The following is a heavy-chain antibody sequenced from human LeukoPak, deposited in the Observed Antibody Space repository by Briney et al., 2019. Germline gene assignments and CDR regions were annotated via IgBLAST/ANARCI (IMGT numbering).Heavy chain of an antibody. Sequence: ASVKVSCKASGYTFTSFGISWVRQAPGQGLEWMGWISAYNANTNFAQNLQGRVTMTTDTSTSTAYMELSSLRSEDTAVYYCARDRGIVGATTWFDPWGQGTLVTVSS. CDR3: ARDRGIVGATTWFDP. CDR2: ISAYNANT. J-gene: IGHJ5*02. V-gene: IGHV1-18*01. CDR1: GYTFTSFG. D-gene: IGHD1-26*01.